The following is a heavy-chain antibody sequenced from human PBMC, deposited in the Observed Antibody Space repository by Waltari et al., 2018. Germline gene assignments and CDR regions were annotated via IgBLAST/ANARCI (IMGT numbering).Heavy chain of an antibody. J-gene: IGHJ4*02. CDR3: ARGPESQDSYGDYSNYYFDY. V-gene: IGHV1-69*04. CDR2: IIPILGLA. CDR1: GDTFSSYA. D-gene: IGHD4-17*01. Sequence: QVQLVQSGAEVKNPGSSVKVSCKASGDTFSSYAITWVRQAPGQGLEWMGGIIPILGLANYAQKFQGRVTITADESTSTAYMELSSLRSEDTAVYFCARGPESQDSYGDYSNYYFDYWGQGTLVTVSS.